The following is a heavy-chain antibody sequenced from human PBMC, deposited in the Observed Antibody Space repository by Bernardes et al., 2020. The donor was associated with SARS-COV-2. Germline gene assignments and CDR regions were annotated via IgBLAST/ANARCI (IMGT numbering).Heavy chain of an antibody. CDR1: GYTLTMYT. J-gene: IGHJ4*02. D-gene: IGHD3-16*01. CDR2: ISTYNGDT. V-gene: IGHV1-18*04. CDR3: ARDRGSVKSGFDY. Sequence: ASVKVSCKTSGYTLTMYTITWVRQAPGQGLEWMGWISTYNGDTKIAQKFQDRVSMTTDASTNTAYMELRSLRADDTAVYYCARDRGSVKSGFDYWGQGTQVTVSS.